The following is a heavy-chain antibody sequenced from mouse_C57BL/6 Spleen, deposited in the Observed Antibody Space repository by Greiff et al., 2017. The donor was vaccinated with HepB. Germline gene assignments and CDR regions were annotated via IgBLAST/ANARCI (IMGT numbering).Heavy chain of an antibody. CDR2: IDPSDSYT. CDR1: GYTFTSYW. D-gene: IGHD1-1*01. Sequence: QVHVKQSGAELVKPGASVKLSCKASGYTFTSYWMQWVKQRPGQGLEWIGEIDPSDSYTNYNQKFKGKATLTVDTSSSTAYMQLSSLTSEDSAVYYCARGITTVYAMDYWGQGTSVTVSS. J-gene: IGHJ4*01. CDR3: ARGITTVYAMDY. V-gene: IGHV1-50*01.